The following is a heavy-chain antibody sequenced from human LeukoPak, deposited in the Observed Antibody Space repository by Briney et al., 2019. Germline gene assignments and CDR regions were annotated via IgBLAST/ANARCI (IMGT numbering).Heavy chain of an antibody. J-gene: IGHJ5*02. V-gene: IGHV1-24*01. D-gene: IGHD6-19*01. Sequence: ASVKVSCKVSGYTLTELSMHWVRQAPGKGLEWMGGFDPEDGETIYAQKFQGRVTMTEDTSTDTAYMELSSLRSEDTAVYYCATDNFLQYSSGWANWFDPWGQGTWSPSPQ. CDR2: FDPEDGET. CDR3: ATDNFLQYSSGWANWFDP. CDR1: GYTLTELS.